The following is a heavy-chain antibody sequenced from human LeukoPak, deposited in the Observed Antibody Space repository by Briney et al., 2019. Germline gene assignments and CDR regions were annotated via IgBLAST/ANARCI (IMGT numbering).Heavy chain of an antibody. CDR1: GFTFDDYT. CDR3: AKGDVDSPMNFYH. D-gene: IGHD5-18*01. V-gene: IGHV3-43*01. CDR2: INWDGGST. Sequence: PGGSLRLSCAASGFTFDDYTMHWVRQAPGKGLEWVSLINWDGGSTYYAGSVKGRFTISRDNSKNSLYLQMNSLRTEDTALYYCAKGDVDSPMNFYHWGQGTLITVSS. J-gene: IGHJ4*02.